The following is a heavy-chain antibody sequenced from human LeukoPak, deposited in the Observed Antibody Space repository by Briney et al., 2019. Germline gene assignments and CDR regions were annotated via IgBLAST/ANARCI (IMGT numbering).Heavy chain of an antibody. CDR2: IYSGADT. Sequence: GSLTLSCAASGFSVSTKYMNWVRQAPGKGLEWVSIIYSGADTYYADSVKGRFTISRDTSKNILFLHMSNLRVEDTAVYYCARVGDHYHWYLDLWGRGTLVSVSS. CDR1: GFSVSTKY. D-gene: IGHD3-10*01. CDR3: ARVGDHYHWYLDL. V-gene: IGHV3-53*01. J-gene: IGHJ2*01.